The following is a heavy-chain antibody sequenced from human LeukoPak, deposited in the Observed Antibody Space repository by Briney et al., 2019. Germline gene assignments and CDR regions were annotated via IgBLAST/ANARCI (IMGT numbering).Heavy chain of an antibody. D-gene: IGHD3-22*01. Sequence: SETLSLTCTVSTGSISSYYWSWIRQPPGKGLEWIGDIYYSGSTWYNPSLKSRVTISVDTSKNQFSLKLSSVTAADTAVYYCARGRMIVVVTLDYWGQGTLVTVSS. CDR2: IYYSGST. V-gene: IGHV4-59*12. CDR1: TGSISSYY. J-gene: IGHJ4*02. CDR3: ARGRMIVVVTLDY.